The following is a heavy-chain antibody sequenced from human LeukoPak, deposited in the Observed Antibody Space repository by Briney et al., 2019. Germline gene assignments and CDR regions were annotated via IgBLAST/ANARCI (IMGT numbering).Heavy chain of an antibody. V-gene: IGHV3-23*01. CDR2: IGDSGGSS. CDR3: AKDFVRRFDP. Sequence: GGSLRLSCAASGFTLSSYTMSWVRQAPGKGLEWVSSIGDSGGSSYYADSVKGRFTISRDNSRNTLYLQMNSLRAEDTAVYYCAKDFVRRFDPWGQGTLVTVSS. J-gene: IGHJ5*02. CDR1: GFTLSSYT.